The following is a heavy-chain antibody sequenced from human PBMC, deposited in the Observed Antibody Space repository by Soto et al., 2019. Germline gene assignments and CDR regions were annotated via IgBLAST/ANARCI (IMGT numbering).Heavy chain of an antibody. Sequence: QVHLVESGGGVVQPGRSLRLSCAASGLTVSSYAMHWVRQAPGKGLEWVAVISYDGYKKSYADSVRGRFTISRDNSKNTLYLQMSSLRPEDTAVYFCARVFLTGYYTEDYFDYWGQGTLVTVSP. CDR1: GLTVSSYA. J-gene: IGHJ4*02. D-gene: IGHD3-9*01. CDR2: ISYDGYKK. V-gene: IGHV3-30-3*01. CDR3: ARVFLTGYYTEDYFDY.